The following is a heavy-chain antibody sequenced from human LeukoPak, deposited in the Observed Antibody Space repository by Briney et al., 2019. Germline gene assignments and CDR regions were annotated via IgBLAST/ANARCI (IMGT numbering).Heavy chain of an antibody. CDR2: IYPGGSDT. V-gene: IGHV5-51*01. CDR1: GYSFTSYW. Sequence: GESLKISCKGSGYSFTSYWIGWVRQMPGKGLEWMGIIYPGGSDTRYSPSFQGQVTISADKSISTAYLQWSSLKASDTAMYYCARRRITTGDAFDIWGQGTIVTVSS. CDR3: ARRRITTGDAFDI. D-gene: IGHD4-17*01. J-gene: IGHJ3*02.